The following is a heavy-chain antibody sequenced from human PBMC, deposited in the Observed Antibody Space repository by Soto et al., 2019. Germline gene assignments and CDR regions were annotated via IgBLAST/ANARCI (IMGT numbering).Heavy chain of an antibody. D-gene: IGHD2-15*01. Sequence: EVQLVESGGGLIQPGGSLRLSCAASGFTVSYFYMNWVRQAPGKGLEWVSVIYGGDSTYYADSVKGRFTTSRDSSKNTMYLQMNSLRAEDTAVYYCARVDSVDYYYGRDVWGQGTTVTVSS. CDR1: GFTVSYFY. CDR2: IYGGDST. CDR3: ARVDSVDYYYGRDV. V-gene: IGHV3-53*01. J-gene: IGHJ6*02.